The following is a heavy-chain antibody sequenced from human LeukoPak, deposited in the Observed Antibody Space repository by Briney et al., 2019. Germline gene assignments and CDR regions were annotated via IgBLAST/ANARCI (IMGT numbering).Heavy chain of an antibody. CDR1: GFTFSSYA. J-gene: IGHJ5*02. V-gene: IGHV3-23*01. CDR2: ISGSGGST. CDR3: AKAPEVTVTTTDWFDP. D-gene: IGHD4-17*01. Sequence: PGGSLRLSCAASGFTFSSYAMSWVRQAPGKGLEWVSAISGSGGSTYYADSVKGRFTISRDNSKNTLYLQMNSLRAEDTAVYYCAKAPEVTVTTTDWFDPWGQGTLVTVSS.